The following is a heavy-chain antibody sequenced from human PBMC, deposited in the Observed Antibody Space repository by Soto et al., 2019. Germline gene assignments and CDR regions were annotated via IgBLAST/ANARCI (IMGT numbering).Heavy chain of an antibody. V-gene: IGHV4-31*03. Sequence: QVQLQESGPGLVKPSQTLSLTCTVSGGSISSGGYYWSWIRQHPGEGLEWIGYIYYSGSTYYNPPLKSRVTISVDTSKNQFSLKLSSVTAADTAVYYCARDGGYCSSTSCSGNWFDPWGQGTLVTVSS. CDR2: IYYSGST. J-gene: IGHJ5*02. CDR1: GGSISSGGYY. D-gene: IGHD2-2*01. CDR3: ARDGGYCSSTSCSGNWFDP.